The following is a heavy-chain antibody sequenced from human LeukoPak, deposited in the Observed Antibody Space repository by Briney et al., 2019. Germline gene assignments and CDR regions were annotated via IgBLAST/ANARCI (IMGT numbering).Heavy chain of an antibody. Sequence: GGSLRLSCAASGFTFSSYAMHWVRQAPGKGLEWVAVISYDGSNKYYADSVKGRFTISRDNSKNTLYLQMNSLRAEDTAVYYCTKDGRVASAATRPTYYYDMDVWGQGTTVIVSS. CDR1: GFTFSSYA. CDR3: TKDGRVASAATRPTYYYDMDV. J-gene: IGHJ6*02. CDR2: ISYDGSNK. V-gene: IGHV3-30-3*01. D-gene: IGHD2-15*01.